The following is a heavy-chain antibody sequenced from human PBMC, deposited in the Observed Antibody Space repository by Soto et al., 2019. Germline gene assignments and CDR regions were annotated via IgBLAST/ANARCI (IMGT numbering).Heavy chain of an antibody. V-gene: IGHV3-30-3*01. CDR2: ISYDGSNK. Sequence: GGSLRLSCAASGFTFSSYAMHWVRQAPGKGLEWVAVISYDGSNKYYADSVKGRFTISRDNSKNTLYLQMNSLRAEDTAVYYCARARRSQLRYFDWLLYYWGQGTLVTVSS. J-gene: IGHJ4*02. CDR3: ARARRSQLRYFDWLLYY. CDR1: GFTFSSYA. D-gene: IGHD3-9*01.